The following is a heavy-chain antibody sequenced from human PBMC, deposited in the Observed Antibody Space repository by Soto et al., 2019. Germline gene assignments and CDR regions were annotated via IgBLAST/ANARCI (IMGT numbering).Heavy chain of an antibody. Sequence: HPGGSLRLSCAASGFTFSDHWMHWVRQVPGKGLVWVSRIKGDGSYTNYADSVKGRFTIIRDNAKNTLYLQMNSLRAEDTAVYYCARLGSTNTFDIWGLGTKVTVSS. CDR2: IKGDGSYT. J-gene: IGHJ3*02. V-gene: IGHV3-74*01. CDR1: GFTFSDHW. CDR3: ARLGSTNTFDI. D-gene: IGHD2-2*01.